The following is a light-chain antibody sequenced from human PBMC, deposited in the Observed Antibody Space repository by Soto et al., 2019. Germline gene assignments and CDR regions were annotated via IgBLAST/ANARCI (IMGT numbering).Light chain of an antibody. J-gene: IGLJ1*01. CDR2: DVS. CDR1: SSDVGGYNY. Sequence: QSALTQPRSVSGSPGQSVTISCTGTSSDVGGYNYVSWYQQHPGKAPKLMIYDVSKRPSGVPDRFSGSKSGNTASLTISGLQAEDEADYYCCSNAGSYTPDVFGTGTKVTVL. CDR3: CSNAGSYTPDV. V-gene: IGLV2-11*01.